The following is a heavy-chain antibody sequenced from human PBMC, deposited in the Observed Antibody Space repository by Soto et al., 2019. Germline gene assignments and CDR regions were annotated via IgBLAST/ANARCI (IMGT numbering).Heavy chain of an antibody. J-gene: IGHJ4*02. CDR2: IYYRGST. CDR1: GGSISSGGYY. Sequence: QVQLQESGPGLVKPSQTLSLTCTVSGGSISSGGYYWGWISQHPGKGLEWIGYIYYRGSTYYNPSLNSRVTISVDTSKNQFSLKLSSVTAADTAVYYCARSSTSANYFDYWGQGTLVTVSS. D-gene: IGHD2-2*01. V-gene: IGHV4-31*03. CDR3: ARSSTSANYFDY.